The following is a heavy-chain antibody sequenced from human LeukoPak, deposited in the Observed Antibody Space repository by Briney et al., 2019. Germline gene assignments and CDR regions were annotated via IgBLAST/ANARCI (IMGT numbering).Heavy chain of an antibody. V-gene: IGHV4-4*07. Sequence: SETLSLTCTVSGDSISSYYWSWIRQPAGKGLEWIGRIYTSGSTNYNPSLKSRVTMSVDTSKNQFSLKLSSVTAADTAVYYCARVQTPQDNFDYWGQGTLVTVSS. CDR3: ARVQTPQDNFDY. CDR1: GDSISSYY. CDR2: IYTSGST. D-gene: IGHD2-15*01. J-gene: IGHJ4*02.